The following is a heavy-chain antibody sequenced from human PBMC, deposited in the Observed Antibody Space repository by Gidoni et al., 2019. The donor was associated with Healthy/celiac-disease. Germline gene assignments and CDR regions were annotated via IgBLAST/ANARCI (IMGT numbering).Heavy chain of an antibody. V-gene: IGHV4-34*01. Sequence: QVQLQQWGAGLLKPSETLSPTCAVYGGSFSGYYWSWIRQPPGKGLEWIGEINHSGSTNYSPSLKSRVTISVDTSKNQFSLKLSSVTAADTAVYYCARRYYYYGMDVWGQGTTVTVSS. CDR2: INHSGST. CDR1: GGSFSGYY. CDR3: ARRYYYYGMDV. J-gene: IGHJ6*02.